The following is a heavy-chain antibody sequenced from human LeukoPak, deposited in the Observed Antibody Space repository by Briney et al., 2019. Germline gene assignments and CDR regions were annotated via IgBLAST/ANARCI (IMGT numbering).Heavy chain of an antibody. CDR2: IKQGGGER. Sequence: GGSLRLSCAASGFTFSRHWMNWVRQAPGKGLEWVANIKQGGGERNYVDSVKGRFTISRDDAKNSLSLQMNSLRVEDTAIYYCARGPDYGGRTDYVDYWGEGPVVTVSS. V-gene: IGHV3-7*03. J-gene: IGHJ4*02. CDR1: GFTFSRHW. CDR3: ARGPDYGGRTDYVDY. D-gene: IGHD4-17*01.